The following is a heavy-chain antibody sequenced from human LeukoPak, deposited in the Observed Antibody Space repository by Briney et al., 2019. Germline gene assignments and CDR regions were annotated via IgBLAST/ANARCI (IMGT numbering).Heavy chain of an antibody. D-gene: IGHD6-6*01. Sequence: GRSLRLSCAASGFTFSSYAMHWVRQAPGKGLEWVAVISYDGSNKYYADSVKGRFTISRDNSKNTLYLQMDSLRAEDTAVYYCARVITTARHYYYYYYGMDVWGQGTTVTVSS. CDR2: ISYDGSNK. J-gene: IGHJ6*02. CDR3: ARVITTARHYYYYYYGMDV. CDR1: GFTFSSYA. V-gene: IGHV3-30-3*01.